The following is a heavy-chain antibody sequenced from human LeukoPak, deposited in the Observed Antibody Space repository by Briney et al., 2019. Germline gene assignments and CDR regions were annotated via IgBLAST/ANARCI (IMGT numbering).Heavy chain of an antibody. CDR3: ARGTRIAVAGTSQRKKFDF. Sequence: GASVKVSCKASGYTFTSYYMHWVRQAPGQGLEWMGIINPSGGSTSYAQKFQGRVTMTRDTSTSTVYMELSSLRSEDTAVYYCARGTRIAVAGTSQRKKFDFWGQGTLVTVSS. D-gene: IGHD6-19*01. J-gene: IGHJ4*02. CDR1: GYTFTSYY. CDR2: INPSGGST. V-gene: IGHV1-46*01.